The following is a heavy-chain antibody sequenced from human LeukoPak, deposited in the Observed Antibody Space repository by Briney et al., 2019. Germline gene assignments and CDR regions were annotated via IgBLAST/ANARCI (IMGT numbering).Heavy chain of an antibody. CDR2: ISVYNTNT. CDR1: GYTFTSYA. CDR3: ARVEEVRGGITSFDY. V-gene: IGHV1-18*01. D-gene: IGHD3-10*01. J-gene: IGHJ4*02. Sequence: ASVKVSCKASGYTFTSYAISWVRQAPGQGLEWMGWISVYNTNTNYAQKLQGRVTVTTDTSTSTAYMELRSLTSDDKAVYYCARVEEVRGGITSFDYWGQGTLVTVSS.